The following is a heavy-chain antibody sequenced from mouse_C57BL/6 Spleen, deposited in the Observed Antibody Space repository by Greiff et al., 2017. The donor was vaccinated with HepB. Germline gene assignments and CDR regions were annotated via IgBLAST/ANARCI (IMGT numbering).Heavy chain of an antibody. CDR2: IYPGSGNT. CDR1: GYTFTDYY. D-gene: IGHD1-1*02. V-gene: IGHV1-76*01. J-gene: IGHJ2*01. Sequence: QVQLQQSGAELVRPGASVKLSCKASGYTFTDYYINWVKQRPGQGLEWIARIYPGSGNTYYNEKFKGKATLTAEKSSSTAYMQLSSLTSEDSAVYVCARWWDDYWGQGTTLTVSS. CDR3: ARWWDDY.